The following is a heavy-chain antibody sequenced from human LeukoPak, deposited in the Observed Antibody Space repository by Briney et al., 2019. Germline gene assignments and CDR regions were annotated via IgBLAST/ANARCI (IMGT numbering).Heavy chain of an antibody. CDR3: AGRRSCCDSGNHFDY. CDR2: IIPIFGTA. J-gene: IGHJ4*02. V-gene: IGHV1-69*06. D-gene: IGHD2-21*01. Sequence: GASVKVACKESVGTLSSYAIHGLRPAPAQGLEWMGGIIPIFGTANNAHKFQGRVTNTAHRPMSTAYMELSSLRSEDTAVYYCAGRRSCCDSGNHFDYWGQGTLVTVSS. CDR1: VGTLSSYA.